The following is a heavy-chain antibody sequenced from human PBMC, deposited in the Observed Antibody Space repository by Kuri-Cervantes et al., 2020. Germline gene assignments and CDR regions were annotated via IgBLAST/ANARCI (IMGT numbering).Heavy chain of an antibody. D-gene: IGHD3-10*01. V-gene: IGHV3-30-3*01. CDR3: ARDSISLLWFGEASPDLPQPDY. J-gene: IGHJ4*02. CDR2: ISYDGSNK. Sequence: GESLKISCAASGFTFSSYAMHWVRQAPGKGLELVAVISYDGSNKYYADSVKGRFTISRDNSKNTLYLQMNSLRAEDTAVYYCARDSISLLWFGEASPDLPQPDYWGQGTLVTVSS. CDR1: GFTFSSYA.